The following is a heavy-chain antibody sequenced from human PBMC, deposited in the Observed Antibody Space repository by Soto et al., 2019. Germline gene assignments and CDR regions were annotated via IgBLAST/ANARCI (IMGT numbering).Heavy chain of an antibody. Sequence: ASVKVSCKASGYTFTSYYMHWVRQAPGQGLEWMGIINPSGGSTSYAQKFQGRVTMTRDTSTSTVYMELSSLRSEDTAVYYCARDYYGSGSTPHYYFDYWGQGTLVTVSS. V-gene: IGHV1-46*01. D-gene: IGHD3-10*01. CDR1: GYTFTSYY. CDR2: INPSGGST. J-gene: IGHJ4*02. CDR3: ARDYYGSGSTPHYYFDY.